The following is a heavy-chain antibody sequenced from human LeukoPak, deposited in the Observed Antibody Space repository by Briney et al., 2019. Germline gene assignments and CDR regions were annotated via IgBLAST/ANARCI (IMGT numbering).Heavy chain of an antibody. CDR2: IYYSGST. V-gene: IGHV4-31*03. CDR1: GGSISGGGYY. Sequence: PSETLSLTCTVSGGSISGGGYYWSWIRQHPGKGLEWIGYIYYSGSTYYNPSLKSRVTISVDTSKNQFSLKLSSVTAADTAVYYCARAGTYYDFWSGYYKAGKFDYWGQGTLVTVSS. D-gene: IGHD3-3*01. J-gene: IGHJ4*02. CDR3: ARAGTYYDFWSGYYKAGKFDY.